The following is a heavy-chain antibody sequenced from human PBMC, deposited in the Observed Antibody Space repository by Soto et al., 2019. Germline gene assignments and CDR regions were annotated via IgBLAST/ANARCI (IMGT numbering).Heavy chain of an antibody. J-gene: IGHJ4*02. D-gene: IGHD3-22*01. Sequence: SVKVSCKASGFTFTSSAVQWVRQARGQRLEWIGWIVVGSGNTNYAQKFQERVTITRDMSTSTAYMELSSLRAEDTAVYYCVRAFYSDTGFDYWGQGTLVTVSS. CDR1: GFTFTSSA. CDR2: IVVGSGNT. V-gene: IGHV1-58*01. CDR3: VRAFYSDTGFDY.